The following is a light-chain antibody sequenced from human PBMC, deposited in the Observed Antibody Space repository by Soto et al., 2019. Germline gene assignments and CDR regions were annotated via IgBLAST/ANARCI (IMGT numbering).Light chain of an antibody. CDR3: AAWDDSLSDVV. Sequence: QAVVTQPPSASGTPGQRVTISCSGSSSNIGSNYVYWYQQLPGTAPKLLIYRNNKRPSGVPDRFSGSKSGTSASLAISGLRSEDEADYYCAAWDDSLSDVVFGGGTQLTVL. J-gene: IGLJ2*01. CDR1: SSNIGSNY. CDR2: RNN. V-gene: IGLV1-47*01.